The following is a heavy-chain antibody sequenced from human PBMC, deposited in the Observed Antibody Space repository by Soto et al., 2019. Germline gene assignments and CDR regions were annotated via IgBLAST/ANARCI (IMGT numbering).Heavy chain of an antibody. V-gene: IGHV1-18*01. CDR3: ARERYGDY. Sequence: QVHLVQSGAEVKKPGASVKVSCQGSGYAFTTYGITWVRQAPGQGLEWMGWISAHNGNTNYAQKLHGRVTVTRDTSTSTAYMELRSLRYDDTDVYYCARERYGDYSGQGDVVTVSS. CDR1: GYAFTTYG. D-gene: IGHD1-1*01. J-gene: IGHJ4*02. CDR2: ISAHNGNT.